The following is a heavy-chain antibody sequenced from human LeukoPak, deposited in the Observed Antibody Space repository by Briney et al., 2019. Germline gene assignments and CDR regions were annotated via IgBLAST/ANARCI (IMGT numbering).Heavy chain of an antibody. D-gene: IGHD3-9*01. J-gene: IGHJ4*02. Sequence: ASVKVSRTASGYKFTRYGISWVRQAPGQGLEWMGWVSAYNGNTKYAQKLQGRVTMTADTSTSTAYMELRSLRSDDTVFFFKQKTAYDILTLAPDPANDYWGQGTLVTVSS. CDR1: GYKFTRYG. V-gene: IGHV1-18*01. CDR2: VSAYNGNT. CDR3: QKTAYDILTLAPDPANDY.